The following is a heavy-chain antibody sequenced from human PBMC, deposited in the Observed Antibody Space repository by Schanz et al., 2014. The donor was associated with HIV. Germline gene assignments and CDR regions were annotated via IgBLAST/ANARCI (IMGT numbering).Heavy chain of an antibody. J-gene: IGHJ4*02. Sequence: QVQLVESGGGVVQPGRSQRLSCAASGITLSGYGMHWVRQAPGKGLEWVAAMWYDESHKGYADSVKGRFTISRDNSKNTLYLQMNSLRAEDTAVYYCAKGQRGMVRGDNDYWGQGTLVTVSS. D-gene: IGHD3-10*01. CDR1: GITLSGYG. CDR2: MWYDESHK. CDR3: AKGQRGMVRGDNDY. V-gene: IGHV3-33*06.